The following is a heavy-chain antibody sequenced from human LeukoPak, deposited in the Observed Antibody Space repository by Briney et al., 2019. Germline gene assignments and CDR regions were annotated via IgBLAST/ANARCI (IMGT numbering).Heavy chain of an antibody. V-gene: IGHV3-9*01. Sequence: GGSLRLSCAASGFTFDDYAMHWVRQAPGKGLEWVSGISWNSGSIGYADSVKGRFTISRDNAKNSLYLQMNSLRAEDTVLYYCAKDETRVATTFDYWGQGTLVTVSS. J-gene: IGHJ4*02. CDR3: AKDETRVATTFDY. D-gene: IGHD5-12*01. CDR1: GFTFDDYA. CDR2: ISWNSGSI.